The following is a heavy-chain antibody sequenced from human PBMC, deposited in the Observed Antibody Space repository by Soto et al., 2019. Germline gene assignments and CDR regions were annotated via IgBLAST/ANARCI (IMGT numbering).Heavy chain of an antibody. V-gene: IGHV3-30-3*01. CDR1: GFTFSSYA. J-gene: IGHJ5*02. D-gene: IGHD6-13*01. CDR2: ISYDGSNK. Sequence: QVQLVESGGGVVQPGRSLRLSCAASGFTFSSYAMHWVRQAPGKGLEWVAVISYDGSNKYYADSVKGRFTISRDNPKNTLYLQMNSLRGEDTAVYYCARATLAAAEVFDPWGQGTLVTVSS. CDR3: ARATLAAAEVFDP.